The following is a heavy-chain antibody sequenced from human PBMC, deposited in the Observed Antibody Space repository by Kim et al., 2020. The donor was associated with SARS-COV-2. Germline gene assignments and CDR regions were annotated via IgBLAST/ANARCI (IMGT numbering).Heavy chain of an antibody. CDR2: ISGSGGST. J-gene: IGHJ6*03. CDR3: AKVATDQNHFWSGLVGDYYYYYYMDV. D-gene: IGHD3-3*02. Sequence: GGSLRLSCAASGFTFSSYAMSWVRQAPGKGLEWVSAISGSGGSTYYADSVKGRFTISRDNSKNTLYLQMNSLRAEDTAVYYCAKVATDQNHFWSGLVGDYYYYYYMDVWGEGTPVTVSS. V-gene: IGHV3-23*01. CDR1: GFTFSSYA.